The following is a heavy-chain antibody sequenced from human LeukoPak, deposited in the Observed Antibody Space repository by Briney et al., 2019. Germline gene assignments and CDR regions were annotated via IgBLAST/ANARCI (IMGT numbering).Heavy chain of an antibody. CDR3: AKGGGGAIARYQH. J-gene: IGHJ1*01. D-gene: IGHD3-16*01. Sequence: GGSLRLSCAASGFTFSSYAMSWVRQAPGKGLEWVSAISGSGGSTYYADSAKGRFTTSRDNSKNTLYLQMNSLRAEDTAVYYCAKGGGGAIARYQHWGQGTLVTVSS. CDR2: ISGSGGST. CDR1: GFTFSSYA. V-gene: IGHV3-23*01.